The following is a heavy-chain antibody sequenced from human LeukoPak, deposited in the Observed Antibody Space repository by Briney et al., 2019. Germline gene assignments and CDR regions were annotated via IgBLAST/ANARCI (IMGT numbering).Heavy chain of an antibody. V-gene: IGHV1-2*06. Sequence: ASVKVSCKASGGTFSSYAISWVRQAPGQGLEWMGRINPNSGGTNYAQKFQGRVTMTRDTSISTAYMELSRLRSDDTAVYYCASGVYSSSWYWFDPWGQGTLVTVSS. CDR3: ASGVYSSSWYWFDP. J-gene: IGHJ5*02. CDR2: INPNSGGT. D-gene: IGHD6-13*01. CDR1: GGTFSSYA.